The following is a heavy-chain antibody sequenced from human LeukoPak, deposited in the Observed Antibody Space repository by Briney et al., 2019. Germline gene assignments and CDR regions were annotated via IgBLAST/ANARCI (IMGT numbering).Heavy chain of an antibody. CDR3: ASYYYDSSGYLGH. J-gene: IGHJ1*01. V-gene: IGHV3-53*01. D-gene: IGHD3-22*01. CDR1: GFTVSSNY. CDR2: IYSGGST. Sequence: GSLRLSCAASGFTVSSNYMSWVRQAPGKGLEGVSVIYSGGSTYYADSVKGRFTISRDNSKNTLYLQMNSLRAEDTAVYYCASYYYDSSGYLGHWGQGTLVTVSS.